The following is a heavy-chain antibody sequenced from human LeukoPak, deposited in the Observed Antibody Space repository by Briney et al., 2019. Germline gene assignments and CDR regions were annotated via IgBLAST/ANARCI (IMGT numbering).Heavy chain of an antibody. CDR3: VRGYSFGPYGMDV. J-gene: IGHJ6*02. CDR2: ISDSGGST. D-gene: IGHD2-15*01. Sequence: GGSLRLSCSASGYPFSSYAMHWVRQAPGKGLECVSAISDSGGSTYYADSVKGRFPISRDNSKNTLYLQMSSLRAEDTAVYFCVRGYSFGPYGMDVWGQGTTVTVSS. CDR1: GYPFSSYA. V-gene: IGHV3-64D*09.